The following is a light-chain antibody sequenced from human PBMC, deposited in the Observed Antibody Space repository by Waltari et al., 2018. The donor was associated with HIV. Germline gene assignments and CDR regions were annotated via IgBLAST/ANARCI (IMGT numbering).Light chain of an antibody. V-gene: IGKV3-15*01. CDR1: QSVSSN. CDR3: QQYNNWPLT. CDR2: RAS. J-gene: IGKJ4*01. Sequence: EIVITQSPATLSVSPGERPTLSCRASQSVSSNLAWYQQKPGQAPRLLISRASTRATGIPARFSGSGSGTEFTLTISSLQSEDFADYYCQQYNNWPLTFGGGTKVEIK.